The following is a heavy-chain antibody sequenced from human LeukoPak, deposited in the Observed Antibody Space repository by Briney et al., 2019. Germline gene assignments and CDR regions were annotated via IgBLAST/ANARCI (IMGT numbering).Heavy chain of an antibody. Sequence: GSLRLSCAASGFTFSSYTMNWVRQAPGKGLEWVSSISGSSRHKYYADSVKGRFTISRDNAKNSLYLQMNGLRAEDTAVYYCARTANFAAGYYIDYWGQGTLVTVSS. V-gene: IGHV3-21*01. CDR1: GFTFSSYT. CDR2: ISGSSRHK. D-gene: IGHD6-13*01. J-gene: IGHJ4*02. CDR3: ARTANFAAGYYIDY.